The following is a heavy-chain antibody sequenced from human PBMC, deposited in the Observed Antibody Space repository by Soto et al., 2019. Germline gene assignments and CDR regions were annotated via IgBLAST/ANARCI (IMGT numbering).Heavy chain of an antibody. D-gene: IGHD6-19*01. V-gene: IGHV1-18*01. Sequence: ASVKVSCKASGYTFTSYGISWVRQAPGKGLEWMGWISAYNGNTNYAQKLQGRVTMTTVASPSTAYMELRSLRSDDPAVYYCAGDGGGAGYSLWAVARLPSDYWGQGTLVTVSS. CDR2: ISAYNGNT. CDR1: GYTFTSYG. J-gene: IGHJ4*02. CDR3: AGDGGGAGYSLWAVARLPSDY.